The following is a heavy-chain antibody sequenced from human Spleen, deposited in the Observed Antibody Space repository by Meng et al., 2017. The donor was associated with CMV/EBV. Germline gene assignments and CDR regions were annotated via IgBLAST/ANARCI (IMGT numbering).Heavy chain of an antibody. D-gene: IGHD3-3*01. V-gene: IGHV3-49*04. J-gene: IGHJ4*02. Sequence: GGSLRLSCTASGFTFGDYTLSWVRQAPGKGLEWVGFIRRKAYGGTTEYAASVKGRFTISRDDSKSITYLQMNRLKTEDTAVYYFIRGAYYDFWSGYYTPVDYWGQGTLVTVSS. CDR2: IRRKAYGGTT. CDR3: IRGAYYDFWSGYYTPVDY. CDR1: GFTFGDYT.